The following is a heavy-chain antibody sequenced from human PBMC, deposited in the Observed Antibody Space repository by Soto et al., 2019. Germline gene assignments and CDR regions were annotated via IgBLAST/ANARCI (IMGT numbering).Heavy chain of an antibody. V-gene: IGHV3-30-3*01. D-gene: IGHD3-9*01. CDR1: GFTFSSYA. Sequence: GGSLRLSCAASGFTFSSYAMHWVRQAPGKGLEWVAVISYDGSNKYYADSVKGRFTISRDNSKNTLYLQMNSLRAGDTAVYYCARDIPPVLRYFDWLGEFDYWGQGTLVTVSS. CDR3: ARDIPPVLRYFDWLGEFDY. J-gene: IGHJ4*02. CDR2: ISYDGSNK.